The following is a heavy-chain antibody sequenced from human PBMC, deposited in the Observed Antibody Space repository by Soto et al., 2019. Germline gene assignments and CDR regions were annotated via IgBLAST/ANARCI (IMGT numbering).Heavy chain of an antibody. CDR3: ARDLIQMGQTRYHFDF. Sequence: ACVXVSFKSSLSTFSKYYRHLLRQAPGQGLDGMGWINPNHGGTNYAQRFQGGVTMNRDRSITTAYMELTSLKSDDQARYYCARDLIQMGQTRYHFDFWGQGTLVTVSS. CDR2: INPNHGGT. J-gene: IGHJ4*02. CDR1: LSTFSKYY. D-gene: IGHD5-18*01. V-gene: IGHV1-2*02.